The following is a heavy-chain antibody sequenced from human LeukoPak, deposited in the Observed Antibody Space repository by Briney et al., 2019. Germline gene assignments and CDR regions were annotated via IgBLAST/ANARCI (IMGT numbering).Heavy chain of an antibody. CDR3: ARKGSLLPPDY. D-gene: IGHD3-10*01. V-gene: IGHV1-18*01. CDR1: GYTFTSYG. Sequence: ASVKVSCKASGYTFTSYGISWVRQAPGQGLEWMGWISAYNGNTNYAQKLQGRLTITTNTPTTKPYLELRSLRSADTAVYYCARKGSLLPPDYWGQGTLVTVSS. J-gene: IGHJ4*02. CDR2: ISAYNGNT.